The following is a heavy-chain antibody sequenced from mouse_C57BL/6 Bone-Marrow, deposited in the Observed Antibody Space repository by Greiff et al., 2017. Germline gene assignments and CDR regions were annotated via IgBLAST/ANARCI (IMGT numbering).Heavy chain of an antibody. V-gene: IGHV6-3*01. D-gene: IGHD1-1*01. CDR2: IRLKSVNYAT. CDR3: PPVTTVVATYTIDYAMDD. J-gene: IGHJ4*01. Sequence: DVQLVESGGGLVQPGGSMKLSCVASGFTFSNYWMNWVRQSPGKGLEWVAQIRLKSVNYATHYAESVKGRFTISRDDSKSSVYLQMNNLRAEDTGIYYCPPVTTVVATYTIDYAMDDWGQGTSVTVSS. CDR1: GFTFSNYW.